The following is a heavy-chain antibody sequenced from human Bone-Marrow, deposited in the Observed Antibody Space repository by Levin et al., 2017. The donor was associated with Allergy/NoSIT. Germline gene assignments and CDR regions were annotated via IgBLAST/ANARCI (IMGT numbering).Heavy chain of an antibody. D-gene: IGHD3-16*01. CDR1: GYHFTSYW. J-gene: IGHJ4*02. V-gene: IGHV5-10-1*01. CDR2: IDCSNSYT. Sequence: GESLKISCKASGYHFTSYWISWVRQVPGKGLEWLGRIDCSNSYTNYSPSFQGHVSMSTDKGITTAYLQWTSLRASDTAIYYCARRGLNWGSEHWGQGTLVSVSS. CDR3: ARRGLNWGSEH.